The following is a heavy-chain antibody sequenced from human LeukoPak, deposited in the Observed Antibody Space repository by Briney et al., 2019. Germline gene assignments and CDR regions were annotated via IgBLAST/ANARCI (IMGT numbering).Heavy chain of an antibody. CDR1: GGTFSSYA. J-gene: IGHJ4*02. D-gene: IGHD3-3*01. Sequence: GASVKVSCKASGGTFSSYAISWVRQAPGQGLEWMGGIIPIFGTANYAQKFQGRVTITADESTSTAYMELSSLRSEDTAVYYCARVIQSGSYYFDYWGQGTLVTVSS. CDR3: ARVIQSGSYYFDY. CDR2: IIPIFGTA. V-gene: IGHV1-69*13.